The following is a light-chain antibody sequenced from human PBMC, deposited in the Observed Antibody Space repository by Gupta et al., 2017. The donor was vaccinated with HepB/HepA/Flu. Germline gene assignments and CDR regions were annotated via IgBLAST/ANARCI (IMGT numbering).Light chain of an antibody. V-gene: IGLV3-25*03. CDR3: QSADSIGTYTI. Sequence: SFELTQPPSVSVSPGQTARIPCSGDALPRQYAYWYQQKPGQAPILIIHKDSERPSGISERLSGSSSGTTVTLTISGVQTKDEADCYCQSADSIGTYTIFSGVTELTVL. CDR2: KDS. CDR1: ALPRQY. J-gene: IGLJ2*01.